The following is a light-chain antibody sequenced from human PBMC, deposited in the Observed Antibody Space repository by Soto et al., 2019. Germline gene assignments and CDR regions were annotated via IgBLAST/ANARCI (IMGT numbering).Light chain of an antibody. CDR2: GAS. J-gene: IGKJ1*01. CDR3: QQYGSSGT. Sequence: EVVLTQSPATLAGCPGGTVTLSFRASQSLSGNLAWYQQKPGQAPRLLIYGASNRATGIPDRFSGSGSGTDFTLTISRLEPEDFAVYYCQQYGSSGTFGQGTKVDI. V-gene: IGKV3-20*01. CDR1: QSLSGN.